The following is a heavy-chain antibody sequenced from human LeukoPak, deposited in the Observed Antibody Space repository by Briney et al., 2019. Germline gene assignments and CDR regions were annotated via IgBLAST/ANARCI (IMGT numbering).Heavy chain of an antibody. CDR2: ISSSSSTI. V-gene: IGHV3-48*04. Sequence: GGSLRLSCAASGFTFSSYSMNWVRQAPGKGLEWVSYISSSSSTIYYADSVKGRFTISRDNAKNSLYLQMNSLRAEDTAVYYCASPNGHDYGGNSLIYYYGMDVWGQGTTVTVSS. CDR3: ASPNGHDYGGNSLIYYYGMDV. J-gene: IGHJ6*02. D-gene: IGHD4-23*01. CDR1: GFTFSSYS.